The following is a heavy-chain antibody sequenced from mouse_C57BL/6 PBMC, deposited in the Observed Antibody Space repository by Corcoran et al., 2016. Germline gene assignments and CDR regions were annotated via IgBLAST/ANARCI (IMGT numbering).Heavy chain of an antibody. D-gene: IGHD2-5*01. Sequence: QIQVVQAGPELKKPGETVKIACKASGYTFTTYGMSWVKQTPGKGLKWVGWINTYSGVPTYDDDFKGRFAFSLETSARTSYLQINNLKNEDTATYFCVRDSNWYFDVWGTGTTVTVSS. CDR1: GYTFTTYG. V-gene: IGHV9-3*01. J-gene: IGHJ1*03. CDR3: VRDSNWYFDV. CDR2: INTYSGVP.